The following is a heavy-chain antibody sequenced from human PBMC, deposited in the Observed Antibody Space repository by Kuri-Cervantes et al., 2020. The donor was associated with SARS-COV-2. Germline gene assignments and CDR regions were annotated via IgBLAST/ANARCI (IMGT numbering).Heavy chain of an antibody. CDR3: AKDEYITSSGAPLDY. D-gene: IGHD6-6*01. V-gene: IGHV3-74*01. CDR2: INSDGSST. Sequence: GGSLRLSCAASGFTFSSYWMHWVRQAPGKGLVWVSRINSDGSSTSYADSVKGRFTISRDNAKNTLYLQMNSLRAEDTAVFYCAKDEYITSSGAPLDYWGQGTLVTVSS. CDR1: GFTFSSYW. J-gene: IGHJ4*02.